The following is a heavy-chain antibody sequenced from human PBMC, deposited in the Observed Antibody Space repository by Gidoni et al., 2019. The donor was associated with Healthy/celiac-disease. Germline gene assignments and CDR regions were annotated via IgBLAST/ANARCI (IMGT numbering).Heavy chain of an antibody. CDR3: TTEGSITMTLAFDI. D-gene: IGHD3-22*01. J-gene: IGHJ3*02. CDR2: IKSKTDGGTT. Sequence: EVQLVESGGGLVKPGGSLRLSCAASGFTFSNAWMSWVRQAPGKGLEWVGRIKSKTDGGTTDYAAPVKGRFTISRDDSKNTLYLQMNSLKTEDTAVYYCTTEGSITMTLAFDIWGQGTMVTVSS. V-gene: IGHV3-15*01. CDR1: GFTFSNAW.